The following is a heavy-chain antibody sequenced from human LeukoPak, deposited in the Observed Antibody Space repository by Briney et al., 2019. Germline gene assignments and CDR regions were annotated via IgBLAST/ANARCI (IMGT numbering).Heavy chain of an antibody. CDR3: ARAAESDDYDFWSGLPYYYYGMDV. CDR1: GFTFSSYS. D-gene: IGHD3-3*01. Sequence: PGGSLRLSCAASGFTFSSYSMNWVRQAPGKGLEWVSSISSNSSYIYYADSVKGRFTISRDNAKNSLYLQMNSLRAEDTAVYYCARAAESDDYDFWSGLPYYYYGMDVWGQGTTVTVSS. J-gene: IGHJ6*02. V-gene: IGHV3-21*01. CDR2: ISSNSSYI.